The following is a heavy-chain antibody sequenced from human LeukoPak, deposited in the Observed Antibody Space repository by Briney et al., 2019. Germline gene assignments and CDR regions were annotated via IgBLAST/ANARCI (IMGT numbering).Heavy chain of an antibody. CDR3: ARDPRYFDY. CDR1: GFTFSSYG. CDR2: ISYDGSNK. Sequence: GGSPRLSCAASGFTFSSYGMHWVRQAPGKGLEWVAVISYDGSNKYYADSVKGRFTISRDNSKNTLYLQMNSLRAEDTAVYYCARDPRYFDYWGHGTLVTVSS. J-gene: IGHJ4*01. V-gene: IGHV3-30*03.